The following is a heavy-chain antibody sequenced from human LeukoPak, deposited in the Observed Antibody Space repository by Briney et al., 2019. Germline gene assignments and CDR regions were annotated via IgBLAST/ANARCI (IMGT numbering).Heavy chain of an antibody. CDR2: ISHSGST. D-gene: IGHD5-18*01. CDR3: ARVGGYSYGNYYFNY. V-gene: IGHV4-38-2*01. Sequence: PSETLSLTCAVPGYSISSGYYWGWIRQPPGKGLDWIGSISHSGSTYYNPSLRSRVTISIDTSKNQFSLRLNSVTATEMDVYYCARVGGYSYGNYYFNYWGQGTLVTVSS. CDR1: GYSISSGYY. J-gene: IGHJ4*02.